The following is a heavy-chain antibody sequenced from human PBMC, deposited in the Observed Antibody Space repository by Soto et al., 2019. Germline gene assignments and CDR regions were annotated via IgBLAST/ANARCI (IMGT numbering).Heavy chain of an antibody. CDR2: IYYSGST. Sequence: QLQLQESGPGLVKPSETLSLTCTVSGGSISSSNYYWGWIRQPPGTGLEWIGSIYYSGSTSYNPSLKGRVILSVDTSQNQCCLKLSSVTAADTAVYYCAIRSGESHYYYCGMDVWGQGTTVTVSS. CDR1: GGSISSSNYY. J-gene: IGHJ6*02. CDR3: AIRSGESHYYYCGMDV. D-gene: IGHD3-10*01. V-gene: IGHV4-39*01.